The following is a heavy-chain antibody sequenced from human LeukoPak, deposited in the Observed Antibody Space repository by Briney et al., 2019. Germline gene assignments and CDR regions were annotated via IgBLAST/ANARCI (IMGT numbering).Heavy chain of an antibody. V-gene: IGHV4-34*01. D-gene: IGHD3-22*01. CDR3: ARGLYYYDSSGYYPSFDY. CDR2: IYYSGST. J-gene: IGHJ4*02. CDR1: GGSFSGYY. Sequence: SETLSLTCAVYGGSFSGYYWSWIRQPPGKGLEWIGYIYYSGSTYYNPSLKSRVTISVDTSKNQFSLKLSSVTAADTAVYYCARGLYYYDSSGYYPSFDYWGQGTLVTVSS.